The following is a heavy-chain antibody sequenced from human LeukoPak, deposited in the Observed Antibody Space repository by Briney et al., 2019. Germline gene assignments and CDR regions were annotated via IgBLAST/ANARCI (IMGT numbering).Heavy chain of an antibody. Sequence: GASVKVSCKASGYTFTSYDINWVRQATGQGLEWMGWMNPNSGNTGYAQKFQGRVTMTRNTSISTAYMELCSLRSEDTAVYYCAREKGVTTSPGGWFDPWGQGTLVTVSS. D-gene: IGHD4-17*01. CDR2: MNPNSGNT. J-gene: IGHJ5*02. CDR3: AREKGVTTSPGGWFDP. V-gene: IGHV1-8*01. CDR1: GYTFTSYD.